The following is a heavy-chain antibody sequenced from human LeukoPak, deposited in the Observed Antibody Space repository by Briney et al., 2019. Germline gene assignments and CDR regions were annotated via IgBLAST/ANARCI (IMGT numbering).Heavy chain of an antibody. CDR3: ARGQTDGYKGNAFDI. Sequence: PSETLSLTCTVSGGSITIYYWSWIRQPAGKGLEWIGRIYTSGSTNYNPSLKSRVTMSVDTSKNQFSLKLSSVTAADTAVYYCARGQTDGYKGNAFDIWGQGTMVTVSS. J-gene: IGHJ3*02. V-gene: IGHV4-4*07. D-gene: IGHD5-24*01. CDR1: GGSITIYY. CDR2: IYTSGST.